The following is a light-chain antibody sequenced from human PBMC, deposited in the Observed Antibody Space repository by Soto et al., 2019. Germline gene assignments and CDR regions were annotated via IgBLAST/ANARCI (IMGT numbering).Light chain of an antibody. V-gene: IGKV1-5*01. CDR3: QQYKDYTWT. CDR1: QSISSW. CDR2: DAS. Sequence: DIQMTQSPSTLSASVGDRVTITCRASQSISSWLAWYQQKPGKAPKLLIYDASSLESGVPSRFSGSGSGTEFTLTISSLQPDELTTFYCQQYKDYTWTFGQGTKV. J-gene: IGKJ1*01.